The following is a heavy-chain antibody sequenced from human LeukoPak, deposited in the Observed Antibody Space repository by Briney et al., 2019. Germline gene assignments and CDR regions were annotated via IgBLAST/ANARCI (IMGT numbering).Heavy chain of an antibody. CDR3: AGGLLDGYTHPAAFDI. CDR2: IYTSGST. Sequence: PSETLSLTCTVSGGSISSGSYYWSWIRQPAGKGLQWIGRIYTSGSTNYNPSLKSRVTISVDTSKNQFSLKLSSVTAADTAVYYCAGGLLDGYTHPAAFDIWGQGTMVTVSS. V-gene: IGHV4-61*02. D-gene: IGHD5-24*01. CDR1: GGSISSGSYY. J-gene: IGHJ3*02.